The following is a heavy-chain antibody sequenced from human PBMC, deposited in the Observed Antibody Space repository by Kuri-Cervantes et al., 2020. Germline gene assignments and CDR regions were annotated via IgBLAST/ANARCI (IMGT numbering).Heavy chain of an antibody. CDR2: ISSTGGST. CDR3: AKVSKIQLWLRSPFDY. Sequence: GGSLRLSCAASGFTFSSYSMNWVRQAPGKGLEWVSAISSTGGSTYYADSVEGRFTISRDNPKNTLFLQISSLGAEDTAVYYCAKVSKIQLWLRSPFDYWGQGTLVTVSS. J-gene: IGHJ4*02. CDR1: GFTFSSYS. D-gene: IGHD5-18*01. V-gene: IGHV3-23*01.